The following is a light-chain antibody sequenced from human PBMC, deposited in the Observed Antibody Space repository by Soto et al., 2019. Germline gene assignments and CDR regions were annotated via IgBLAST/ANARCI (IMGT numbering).Light chain of an antibody. CDR2: KVS. CDR3: LQSTHFPCT. Sequence: VLTQTALSSPVTLGQSASISCRSSHGLVHSSGNTYLSWLHQRPGQPPRLLFFKVSERFAGAPDRFSASGAGTHITLTISSVEAGDVGVYYCLQSTHFPCTFGPGTKVEV. J-gene: IGKJ1*01. V-gene: IGKV2-24*01. CDR1: HGLVHSSGNTY.